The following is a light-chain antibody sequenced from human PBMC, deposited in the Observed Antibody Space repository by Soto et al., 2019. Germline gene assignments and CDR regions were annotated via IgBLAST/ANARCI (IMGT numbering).Light chain of an antibody. CDR3: AAWDDSLNGRV. J-gene: IGLJ2*01. Sequence: QPVLTQPPSASVTPGQRVTISCSGSSSSIGSNTVNWYQQLPGTAPKLLIYGHNQRPSGVPDRFSGSRSGTSASLAISGLQSEDEADYYCAAWDDSLNGRVFGGGTKLTVL. CDR1: SSSIGSNT. V-gene: IGLV1-44*01. CDR2: GHN.